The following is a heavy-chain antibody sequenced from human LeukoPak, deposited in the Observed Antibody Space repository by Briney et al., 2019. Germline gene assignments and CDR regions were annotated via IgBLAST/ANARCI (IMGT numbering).Heavy chain of an antibody. V-gene: IGHV4-59*11. CDR2: IYYSGDT. Sequence: PSETLSLTCTVSGGSISSHYWSWIRQPPGKGLEWIGYIYYSGDTNYNPSLKSRVTISVDTSKKQFSLKLSPVTAADTAVYYCARLLGGSYFDYWGQGTLVTVSS. D-gene: IGHD3-16*01. CDR3: ARLLGGSYFDY. J-gene: IGHJ4*02. CDR1: GGSISSHY.